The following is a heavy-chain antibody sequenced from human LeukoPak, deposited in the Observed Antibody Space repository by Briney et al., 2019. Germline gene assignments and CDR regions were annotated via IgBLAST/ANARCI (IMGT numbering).Heavy chain of an antibody. CDR1: GGSISSYY. V-gene: IGHV4-59*01. CDR3: ARGERYCSGGSCPSGMDV. J-gene: IGHJ6*02. CDR2: IYYSGST. Sequence: PSETLSLTCTVSGGSISSYYWSWIRQPPGKRLEWVGYIYYSGSTNYNPSLKSRVTISVDTSKNQFSLKLSSVTAADTAVYYCARGERYCSGGSCPSGMDVWGQGTTVTVSS. D-gene: IGHD2-15*01.